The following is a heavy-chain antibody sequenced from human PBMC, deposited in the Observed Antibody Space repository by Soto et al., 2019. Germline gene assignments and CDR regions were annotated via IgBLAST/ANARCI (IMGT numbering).Heavy chain of an antibody. CDR3: AGRRYDILTGYYKIDY. Sequence: SATLSLTCTVSGGSISSSSYYWGWIRQPPGKGLEWIGSIYYSGSTYYNPSLKSRVTISVDTSKNQFSLKLSSVTAADTAVYYCAGRRYDILTGYYKIDYWGQGTLVTVSS. V-gene: IGHV4-39*01. CDR2: IYYSGST. J-gene: IGHJ4*02. D-gene: IGHD3-9*01. CDR1: GGSISSSSYY.